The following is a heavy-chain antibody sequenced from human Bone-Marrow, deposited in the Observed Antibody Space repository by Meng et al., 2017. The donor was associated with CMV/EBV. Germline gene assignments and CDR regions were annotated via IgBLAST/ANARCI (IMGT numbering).Heavy chain of an antibody. V-gene: IGHV3-74*01. Sequence: SGYTFSRYWMNWVRQAPVKGLVWVSRINSDGSSTSYADSVKGRFTISRDNAKNTLYLQMNSLRAEDTAVYYCARYCSSTSCQSLFDLWGRGTLVTVSS. D-gene: IGHD2-2*01. CDR1: GYTFSRYW. CDR2: INSDGSST. CDR3: ARYCSSTSCQSLFDL. J-gene: IGHJ2*01.